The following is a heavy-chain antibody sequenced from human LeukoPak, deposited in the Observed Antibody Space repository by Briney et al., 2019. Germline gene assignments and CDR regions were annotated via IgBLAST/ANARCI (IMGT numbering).Heavy chain of an antibody. CDR1: GFTSSSYA. CDR2: INGNGDNT. D-gene: IGHD3-16*01. V-gene: IGHV3-23*01. J-gene: IGHJ4*02. Sequence: PGGSLRLSCAASGFTSSSYAMSWVRQAPGKGLEWVSTINGNGDNTYYADSEKGRVTISRDNSKNTLYLQMNSLRVEDTAVYYCARRGDYFPFDYWGQGILVTVSS. CDR3: ARRGDYFPFDY.